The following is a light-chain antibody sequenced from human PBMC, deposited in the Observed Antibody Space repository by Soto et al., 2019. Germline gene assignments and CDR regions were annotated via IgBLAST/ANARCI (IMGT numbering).Light chain of an antibody. CDR2: MAS. CDR3: QQYLSYPWT. V-gene: IGKV1-5*03. J-gene: IGKJ1*01. CDR1: QTINRW. Sequence: DIQMTQSPSTLSASVGDTVIITCRASQTINRWLAWYQQKSGKAPKVLIYMASNLERGAPSRFSGSGSGTEFTLTSSNVQPDDFGTYYCQQYLSYPWTFGQGTKVEIK.